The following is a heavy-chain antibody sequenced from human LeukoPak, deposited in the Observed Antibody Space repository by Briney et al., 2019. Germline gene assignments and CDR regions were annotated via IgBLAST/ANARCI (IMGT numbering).Heavy chain of an antibody. V-gene: IGHV1-46*01. CDR1: GYTFTSYY. J-gene: IGHJ4*02. CDR2: IKPNNYYT. CDR3: AREEEGGTFDY. D-gene: IGHD3-16*01. Sequence: ASVKVSCKASGYTFTSYYMHWVRQAPGQGLEWMGIIKPNNYYTNYAQKFQGRVTMTRDTSTSTVYMELSSPRSEDTAVYFCAREEEGGTFDYWGQGTLVTVSS.